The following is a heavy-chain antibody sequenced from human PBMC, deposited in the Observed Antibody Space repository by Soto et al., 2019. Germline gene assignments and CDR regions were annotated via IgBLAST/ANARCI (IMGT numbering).Heavy chain of an antibody. Sequence: SLRLSCAASGFTFSGYWMYWVRQSPWKGLVWVSRIDGDGTSTGYADSVKGRFTISRDNSKNTLYLQMNSLRAEDTAVYYCARDLGTTNHYYYGMDVWGQGTTVTVSS. CDR1: GFTFSGYW. V-gene: IGHV3-74*01. CDR3: ARDLGTTNHYYYGMDV. J-gene: IGHJ6*02. D-gene: IGHD3-3*01. CDR2: IDGDGTST.